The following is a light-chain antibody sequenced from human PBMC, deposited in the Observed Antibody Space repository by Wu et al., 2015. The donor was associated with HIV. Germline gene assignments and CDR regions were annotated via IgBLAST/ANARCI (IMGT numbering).Light chain of an antibody. Sequence: AIQLTQSPSSLSASVGDRVTITCRASQAISSALAWYQQRPGKAPKVLIYDASSLASGVPSRFSGSGSGTDFTLSINSLQPEDFATYYCEQYNTYPLTFGGGTKVESK. CDR3: EQYNTYPLT. CDR2: DAS. V-gene: IGKV1-13*02. CDR1: QAISSA. J-gene: IGKJ4*01.